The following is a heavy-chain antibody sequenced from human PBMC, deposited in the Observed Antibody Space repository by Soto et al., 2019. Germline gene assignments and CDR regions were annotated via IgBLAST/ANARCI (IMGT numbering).Heavy chain of an antibody. D-gene: IGHD2-2*02. J-gene: IGHJ6*03. CDR1: GFSFDEYA. V-gene: IGHV3-9*01. CDR2: VSWNSGTM. CDR3: AKGFCSSAKCYTYSYMDV. Sequence: EVQLVESGGGLVQPGRSLRLSCAASGFSFDEYAMHWVRQVPGKGLEWVSGVSWNSGTMGYRDSVKGRFTISRDNDKNSLYLQMNSLRAEDTAMYYCAKGFCSSAKCYTYSYMDVWGKGTTVTVSS.